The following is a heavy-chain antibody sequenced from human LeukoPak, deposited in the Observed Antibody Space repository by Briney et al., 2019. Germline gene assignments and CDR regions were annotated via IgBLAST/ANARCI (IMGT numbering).Heavy chain of an antibody. CDR2: INPNSGGT. CDR3: ARVGAGSGWSQGNDAFDI. D-gene: IGHD6-19*01. J-gene: IGHJ3*02. Sequence: GASVKVSCKASGYTFTDYYMHWVRQAPGQGLEWMGWINPNSGGTNYAQKFQGRVTMTRDTSISTAYMELSRLRSDDTAVYYCARVGAGSGWSQGNDAFDIWGQGTMVTVSS. V-gene: IGHV1-2*02. CDR1: GYTFTDYY.